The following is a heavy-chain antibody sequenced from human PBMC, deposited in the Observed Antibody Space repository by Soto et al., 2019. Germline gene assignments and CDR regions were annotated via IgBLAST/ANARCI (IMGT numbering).Heavy chain of an antibody. CDR2: ISSSGSTI. CDR3: ARESEDLTSNFDY. Sequence: GGSLRLSCAASGFTFSSYEMNWVRQAPGKGLEWVSYISSSGSTIYYADSVKGRFTISRDNAKNSLYLEMNSLRAEDTAVYYCARESEDLTSNFDYWGQGTLVTVSS. J-gene: IGHJ4*02. V-gene: IGHV3-48*03. CDR1: GFTFSSYE.